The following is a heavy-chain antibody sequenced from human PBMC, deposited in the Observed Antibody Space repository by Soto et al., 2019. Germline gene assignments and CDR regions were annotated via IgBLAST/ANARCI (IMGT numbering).Heavy chain of an antibody. CDR3: ARHVSGFFLTMLRYPRSTPFPTRRSTDL. CDR2: INHSGST. Sequence: SETLSLTCAVYGGSFSGYYWSGIRQPPGKGLEWIGEINHSGSTNYNPSLKSRVTISVDTSKNQFSLKLSSVTAADTAVYYCARHVSGFFLTMLRYPRSTPFPTRRSTDL. J-gene: IGHJ2*01. D-gene: IGHD2-2*01. CDR1: GGSFSGYY. V-gene: IGHV4-34*01.